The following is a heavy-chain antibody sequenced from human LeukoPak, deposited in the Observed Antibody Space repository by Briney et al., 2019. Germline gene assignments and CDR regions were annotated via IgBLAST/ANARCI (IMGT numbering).Heavy chain of an antibody. D-gene: IGHD1-26*01. V-gene: IGHV4-59*12. CDR1: GGSISSYY. CDR3: AGEERRDP. CDR2: IYHSGST. Sequence: SETLSLTCTVSGGSISSYYWSWIRQPPGKGLEWIGEIYHSGSTNYNPSLKSRVTISVDKSKNQFSLKLSSVTAADTAVYYCAGEERRDPWGQGTLVTVSS. J-gene: IGHJ5*02.